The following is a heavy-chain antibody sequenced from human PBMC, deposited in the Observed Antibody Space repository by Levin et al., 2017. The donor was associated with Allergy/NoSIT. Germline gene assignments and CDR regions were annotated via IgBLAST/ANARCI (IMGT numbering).Heavy chain of an antibody. V-gene: IGHV3-13*04. J-gene: IGHJ4*02. CDR1: GFTFSTYD. D-gene: IGHD6-19*01. CDR2: IGTAGDT. Sequence: GESLKISCAASGFTFSTYDVHWVRQAAGKGLEWVSGIGTAGDTYYPGSVKGRFTISRENAKNSLHLQMNSLRVGDTAVYYCARAGYSSGWYGDYYFDYWGQGILVTVSS. CDR3: ARAGYSSGWYGDYYFDY.